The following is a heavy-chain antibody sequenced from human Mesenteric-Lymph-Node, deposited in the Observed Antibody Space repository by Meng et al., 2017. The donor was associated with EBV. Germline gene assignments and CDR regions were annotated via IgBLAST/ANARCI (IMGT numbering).Heavy chain of an antibody. J-gene: IGHJ5*02. D-gene: IGHD3-10*01. CDR2: IYYTGSS. Sequence: VRLQDAAPLRVNPSETLPLTCTVSGGSVRSVNYYWNWIRQPPGKELEWIGHIYYTGSSNYNPSLKGRVTMSVDTSKNQFSLHLRSVTAADTAVYYCARAFTVVQGMFEPLMNWFDPWGQGTLVTVSS. CDR1: GGSVRSVNYY. CDR3: ARAFTVVQGMFEPLMNWFDP. V-gene: IGHV4-61*01.